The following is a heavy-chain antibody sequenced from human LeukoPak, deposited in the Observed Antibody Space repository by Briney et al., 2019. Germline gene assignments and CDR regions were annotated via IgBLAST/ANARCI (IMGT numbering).Heavy chain of an antibody. CDR1: GGSISSNNYY. D-gene: IGHD3-9*01. Sequence: SETLSLTCTVSGGSISSNNYYWGWIRQPPGKGLEWIGSIYYSGSTHYHPSLKSRVTISVDTSKNQISLKLSSVTAADTAVYYCARRLVIIPTLDYWGQGTLVTVSS. CDR3: ARRLVIIPTLDY. CDR2: IYYSGST. J-gene: IGHJ4*02. V-gene: IGHV4-39*01.